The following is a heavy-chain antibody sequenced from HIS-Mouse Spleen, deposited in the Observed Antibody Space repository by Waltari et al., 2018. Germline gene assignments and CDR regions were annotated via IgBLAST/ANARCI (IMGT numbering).Heavy chain of an antibody. D-gene: IGHD6-13*01. CDR1: DGSISSSSYY. CDR3: AREIPYSSSWYDWYFDL. J-gene: IGHJ2*01. CDR2: IYYSGST. V-gene: IGHV4-39*07. Sequence: QLQLQESGPGLVKPSETLSLTCTVSDGSISSSSYYWGWIRQPPGKGLEWIWSIYYSGSTYYNPSHKSRVTISVDTSKNQFSLKLSSVTAADTAVYYCAREIPYSSSWYDWYFDLWGRGTLVTVSS.